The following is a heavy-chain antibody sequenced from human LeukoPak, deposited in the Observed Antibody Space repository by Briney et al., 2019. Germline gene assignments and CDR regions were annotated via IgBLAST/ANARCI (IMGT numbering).Heavy chain of an antibody. Sequence: SETLSLTCTVSGGSLSTYYWSWIRQPPGKGLEWIGYIHNSGSTHYTFSLKSRVTMSLDTSKNQFSLKLTSVTAADTAVYYCAASSSSWDYFDYWGQGALVTVSS. CDR1: GGSLSTYY. CDR2: IHNSGST. J-gene: IGHJ4*02. V-gene: IGHV4-59*12. D-gene: IGHD6-6*01. CDR3: AASSSSWDYFDY.